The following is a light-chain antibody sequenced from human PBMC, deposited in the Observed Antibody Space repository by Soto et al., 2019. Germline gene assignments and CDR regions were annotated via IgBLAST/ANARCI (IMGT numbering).Light chain of an antibody. CDR3: QQYATSPVT. CDR2: GAS. CDR1: QTVSRDF. J-gene: IGKJ2*01. V-gene: IGKV3-20*01. Sequence: EIVLTQSPGILSLSPGASATLSCRASQTVSRDFLAWYQQKPGQAPKLLIYGASTRATGVPDRFGGTGSGTDFTLSISGLEPDDFAVYYCQQYATSPVTFGQGTKLDIK.